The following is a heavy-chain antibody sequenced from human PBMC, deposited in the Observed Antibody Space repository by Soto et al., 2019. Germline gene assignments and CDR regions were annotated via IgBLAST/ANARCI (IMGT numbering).Heavy chain of an antibody. CDR2: ISAYNGNT. Sequence: GASVKVSFKASGYTFTSYGISWVRQAPGQGLEWMGWISAYNGNTNYAQKLQGRVTMTTDTSTSTAYMELRSLRSDDTAVYYCARDHVIGGITNGFAYWGQGTLVTVSS. D-gene: IGHD2-8*01. CDR3: ARDHVIGGITNGFAY. V-gene: IGHV1-18*01. CDR1: GYTFTSYG. J-gene: IGHJ4*02.